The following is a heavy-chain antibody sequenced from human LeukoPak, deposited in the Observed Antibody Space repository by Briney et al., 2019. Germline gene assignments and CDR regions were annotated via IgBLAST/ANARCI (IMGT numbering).Heavy chain of an antibody. V-gene: IGHV4-34*01. Sequence: SETLSLTCAVYGGSFSGYYWSWIRQPPGKGLEWIGEINHSGSTNYNPSLKSRVTISVDTSKNQFSLQLNSVTPEDTAVYYCAREPVTHFFESWGQGTLVTVSS. CDR3: AREPVTHFFES. J-gene: IGHJ4*02. CDR2: INHSGST. CDR1: GGSFSGYY. D-gene: IGHD1-14*01.